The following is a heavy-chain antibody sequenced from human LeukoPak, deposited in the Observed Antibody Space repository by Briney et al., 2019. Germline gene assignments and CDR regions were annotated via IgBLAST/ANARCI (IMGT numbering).Heavy chain of an antibody. V-gene: IGHV4-59*01. CDR1: GGSISSYY. CDR2: IYYSGST. Sequence: SETLSLTWTVAGGSISSYYWSWIRQPPGKGLEWIGYIYYSGSTNYNPSLKSRVTISVDTSKNQFSLKLSSVTAADTAVYYCARDAVVSPFDYWGQGTLVTVSS. CDR3: ARDAVVSPFDY. J-gene: IGHJ4*02. D-gene: IGHD3-22*01.